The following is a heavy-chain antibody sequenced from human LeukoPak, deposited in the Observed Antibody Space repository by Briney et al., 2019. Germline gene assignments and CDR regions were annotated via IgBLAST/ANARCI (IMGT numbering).Heavy chain of an antibody. CDR3: ARGYCSSNSCYSADAFDI. CDR2: INPSGGST. J-gene: IGHJ3*02. V-gene: IGHV1-46*01. Sequence: ASETVSCKASGYTFTTYYMHWVGQAAGQGGEGMGLINPSGGSTSYAQTFHRTVTVTRDTSTSTVYMHLSSLTSEDTPVYYCARGYCSSNSCYSADAFDIWGQATMVTVSS. CDR1: GYTFTTYY. D-gene: IGHD2-2*02.